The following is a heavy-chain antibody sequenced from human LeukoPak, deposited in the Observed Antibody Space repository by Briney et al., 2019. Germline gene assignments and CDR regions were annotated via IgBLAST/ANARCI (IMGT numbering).Heavy chain of an antibody. CDR3: ARDKYDILTGYYPPLAFDI. J-gene: IGHJ3*02. CDR1: GGTFSSYA. V-gene: IGHV1-69*04. CDR2: IIPILGIA. Sequence: SVKVSCKASGGTFSSYAISWVRQAPGQGLEWMGRIIPILGIANYAQKFQGRVTITADKSTSTAYMELSSLRSEDTAVYYCARDKYDILTGYYPPLAFDIWGQGTMVTVSS. D-gene: IGHD3-9*01.